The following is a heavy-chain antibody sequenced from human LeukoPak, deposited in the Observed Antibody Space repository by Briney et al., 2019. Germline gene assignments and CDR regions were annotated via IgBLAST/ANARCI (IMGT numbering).Heavy chain of an antibody. D-gene: IGHD6-13*01. CDR3: AKHSSSWPFDP. CDR1: GVSISSSNW. J-gene: IGHJ5*02. CDR2: IYHSGST. V-gene: IGHV4-4*02. Sequence: SETLSLTCAVSGVSISSSNWWSWVRQPPGKGLEWIGEIYHSGSTNYNPSLKSRVTISVGKSKNQFSLKLSSVTAADTAVYYCAKHSSSWPFDPWGQGTLVTVSS.